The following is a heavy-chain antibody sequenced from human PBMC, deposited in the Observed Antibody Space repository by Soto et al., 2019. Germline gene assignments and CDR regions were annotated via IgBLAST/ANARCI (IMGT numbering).Heavy chain of an antibody. CDR2: IYYSGST. CDR1: GGSISSGGYY. J-gene: IGHJ6*02. Sequence: PSETLSLTCTVSGGSISSGGYYWSWICQHPGKGLEWIGYIYYSGSTYYNPSLKSRVTISVDTSKNQFSLKLSSVTAADTAVYYCARDGLYSSSWYRKNYYYGMDVWGQGTTVTVS. D-gene: IGHD6-13*01. CDR3: ARDGLYSSSWYRKNYYYGMDV. V-gene: IGHV4-31*03.